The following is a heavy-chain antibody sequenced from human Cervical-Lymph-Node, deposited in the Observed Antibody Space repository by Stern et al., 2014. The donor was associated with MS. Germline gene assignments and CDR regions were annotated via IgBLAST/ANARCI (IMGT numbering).Heavy chain of an antibody. CDR3: ATNEPNYYFDL. V-gene: IGHV3-21*01. CDR1: GFTFSYYS. Sequence: EVQLLESGGGLVKPGGSLRLSCAASGFTFSYYSMNWVRQAPGKGLEWVSSISRSSSHIYYADSVKGRFTMSRDNAENSLYLQMNSLRAEDTAVYFCATNEPNYYFDLWGRGTLVTVSS. D-gene: IGHD1-7*01. J-gene: IGHJ2*01. CDR2: ISRSSSHI.